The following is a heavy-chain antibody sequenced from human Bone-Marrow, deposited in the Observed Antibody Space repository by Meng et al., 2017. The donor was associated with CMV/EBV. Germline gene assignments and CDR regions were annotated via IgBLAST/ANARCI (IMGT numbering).Heavy chain of an antibody. V-gene: IGHV3-74*01. J-gene: IGHJ4*02. D-gene: IGHD2-2*02. CDR1: GFTFSSYW. CDR3: ARESRCSSTSCYTGSLGRTNGYFDY. CDR2: INSDGSST. Sequence: GESLKISCAASGFTFSSYWMHWVRQAPGKGLVWVSRINSDGSSTSYADSVKGRFTISRDNAKNTLYLQMNSLRAEDTAVYYCARESRCSSTSCYTGSLGRTNGYFDYWGQGTLVTVSS.